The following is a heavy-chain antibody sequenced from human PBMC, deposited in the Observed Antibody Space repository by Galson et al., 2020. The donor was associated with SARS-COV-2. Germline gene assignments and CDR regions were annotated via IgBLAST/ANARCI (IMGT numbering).Heavy chain of an antibody. CDR3: AKDDYRGSHAAAFDL. D-gene: IGHD1-26*01. V-gene: IGHV1-18*01. J-gene: IGHJ3*01. CDR2: ISAYNGDT. Sequence: ASVKVSCKSSGYSSTNYGISWVRQAPGQGLEWMGWISAYNGDTTYAQSLQDRVTMTTDRSTRTVYMELRRLRSDDTAIYYCAKDDYRGSHAAAFDLWGQGTRVIVSS. CDR1: GYSSTNYG.